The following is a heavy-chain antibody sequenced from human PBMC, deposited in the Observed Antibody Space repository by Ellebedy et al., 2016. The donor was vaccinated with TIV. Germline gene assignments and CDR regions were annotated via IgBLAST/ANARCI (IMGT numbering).Heavy chain of an antibody. CDR2: IIPIFGTA. Sequence: SVKVSXXASGGTFSSYAISWVRQAPGQGLEWMGGIIPIFGTANYAQKFQGRVTITADESTSTAYMELSSLRSEDTAVYYFASPGYSSGWYRTYYYYGMDVWGQGTTVTVSS. CDR3: ASPGYSSGWYRTYYYYGMDV. J-gene: IGHJ6*02. V-gene: IGHV1-69*13. D-gene: IGHD6-19*01. CDR1: GGTFSSYA.